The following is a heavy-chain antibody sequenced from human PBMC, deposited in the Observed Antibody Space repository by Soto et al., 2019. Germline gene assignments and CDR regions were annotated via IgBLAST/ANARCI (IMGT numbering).Heavy chain of an antibody. Sequence: PTETLSLTCAFSGLSISSSNLLIWVRPPPGKGLEWIGEIYHSGSTNYNPSLKSRVTISVDKSKNQFSLKLSSVTAEDTAVYYCARSYNWNYNRVGYFDYWGQGTLVTVSS. CDR2: IYHSGST. V-gene: IGHV4-4*02. D-gene: IGHD1-7*01. CDR3: ARSYNWNYNRVGYFDY. J-gene: IGHJ4*02. CDR1: GLSISSSNL.